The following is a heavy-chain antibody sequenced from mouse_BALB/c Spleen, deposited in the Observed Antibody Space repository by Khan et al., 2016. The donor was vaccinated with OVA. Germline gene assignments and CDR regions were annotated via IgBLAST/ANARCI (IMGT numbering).Heavy chain of an antibody. CDR1: GYTFTSYW. J-gene: IGHJ2*01. CDR3: ARVITSDY. V-gene: IGHV1S81*02. D-gene: IGHD6-1*01. Sequence: QVQLQQPGAELVKPGASVKLSCKASGYTFTSYWMHWVKQRPGQGLEWIGEINPSNGRTNYNEKFKRKATLTVDKSSSPAYMQLRSPTSEDSAVYCCARVITSDYWGQGTTLTVSS. CDR2: INPSNGRT.